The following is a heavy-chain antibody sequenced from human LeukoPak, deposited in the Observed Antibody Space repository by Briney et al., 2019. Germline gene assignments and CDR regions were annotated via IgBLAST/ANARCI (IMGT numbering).Heavy chain of an antibody. V-gene: IGHV4-39*07. CDR3: ARIYSSSWFLNWFDP. CDR1: GGSISTSSYY. CDR2: IYYSGST. D-gene: IGHD6-13*01. J-gene: IGHJ5*02. Sequence: SETLSLTCTVSGGSISTSSYYWGWIRQPPGKGLECIGNIYYSGSTYYNPSLKSRVTISVDKTKNQFSLELSSVTAADTAVYYCARIYSSSWFLNWFDPWGQGTLVTVSS.